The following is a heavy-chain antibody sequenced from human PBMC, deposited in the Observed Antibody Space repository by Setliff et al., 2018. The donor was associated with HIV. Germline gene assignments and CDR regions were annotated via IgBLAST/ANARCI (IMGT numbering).Heavy chain of an antibody. V-gene: IGHV4-59*08. Sequence: KTSETLSLTCTVSGGSISSYYWSWIRQPPGKGLEWIGYIYYSGSTNYNPSLKSRVTISVDTSKNQFSLKLSSVTAADTAVYYCARGLIVGATTGYYYYYMDVWGKGTTVTVSS. CDR1: GGSISSYY. D-gene: IGHD1-26*01. J-gene: IGHJ6*03. CDR2: IYYSGST. CDR3: ARGLIVGATTGYYYYYMDV.